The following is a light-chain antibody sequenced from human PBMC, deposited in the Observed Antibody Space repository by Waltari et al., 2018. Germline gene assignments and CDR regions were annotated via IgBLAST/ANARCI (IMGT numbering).Light chain of an antibody. CDR3: AAWDDILSSLV. V-gene: IGLV1-47*01. J-gene: IGLJ2*01. CDR1: SSNIGNNY. Sequence: QSVLTQPPSASGTPGQRVTISCSGSSSNIGNNYVYWYQHLPGAAPTLLIFKNNHRPAGFPYRFSYAQSGPSASLAISALRSEDDADYYCAAWDDILSSLVCGAGTQLSVL. CDR2: KNN.